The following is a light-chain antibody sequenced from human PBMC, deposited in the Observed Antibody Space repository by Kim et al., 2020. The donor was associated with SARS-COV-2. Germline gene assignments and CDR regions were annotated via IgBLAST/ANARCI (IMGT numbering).Light chain of an antibody. CDR1: QRVSNN. J-gene: IGKJ1*01. CDR3: QQYNDWPPWT. V-gene: IGKV3-15*01. Sequence: SPGERATLSCRASQRVSNNLAWYQQKPGQAPRLLIYGASSRATGVPDRFSGSASGTEFTLTISSLQSDDFAVYYCQQYNDWPPWTFGQGTKVDIK. CDR2: GAS.